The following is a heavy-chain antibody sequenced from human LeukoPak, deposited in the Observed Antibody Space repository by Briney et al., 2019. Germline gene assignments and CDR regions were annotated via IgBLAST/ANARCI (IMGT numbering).Heavy chain of an antibody. CDR1: GGSISSYY. Sequence: PSETLSLTCTVPGGSISSYYWSWIRQPPGKGLEWIGYIYYSGSTNYNPSLKSRVTISVDTSKNQFSLKLSSVTAADTAVYYCARVAVGVFQHWGQGTLVTVSS. CDR2: IYYSGST. V-gene: IGHV4-59*01. D-gene: IGHD6-19*01. J-gene: IGHJ1*01. CDR3: ARVAVGVFQH.